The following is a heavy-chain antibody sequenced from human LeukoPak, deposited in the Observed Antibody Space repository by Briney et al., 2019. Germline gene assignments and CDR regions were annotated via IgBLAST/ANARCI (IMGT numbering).Heavy chain of an antibody. J-gene: IGHJ4*02. CDR3: ARRSARPGDFDY. CDR2: IYHSGST. Sequence: PSETLSLTCTVSGGSISSSSYYWGWIRQPPGKGLEWIGSIYHSGSTYYNPSLRSRVTISVDTSKNQFSLRLTSVTAADTAVYYCARRSARPGDFDYWGQGSLVTVSS. CDR1: GGSISSSSYY. D-gene: IGHD6-6*01. V-gene: IGHV4-39*01.